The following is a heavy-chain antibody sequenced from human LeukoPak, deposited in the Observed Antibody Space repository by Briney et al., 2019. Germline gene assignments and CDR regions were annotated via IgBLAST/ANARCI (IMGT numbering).Heavy chain of an antibody. CDR2: ISGSGGTT. CDR1: GFTFSSYA. D-gene: IGHD4-17*01. Sequence: GGSLRLSCAASGFTFSSYAMSWVRQAPGKGLEWVSVISGSGGTTYNADSAKGRFTISRDNSKNTLYLQMNGLRAEDTTVYYCARGSKSYGDYIRSRIYYFDYWGQGTLVTVSS. J-gene: IGHJ4*02. V-gene: IGHV3-23*01. CDR3: ARGSKSYGDYIRSRIYYFDY.